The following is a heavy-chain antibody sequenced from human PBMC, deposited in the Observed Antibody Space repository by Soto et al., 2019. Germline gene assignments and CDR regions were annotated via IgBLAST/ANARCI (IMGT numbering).Heavy chain of an antibody. CDR3: AAERNWNQYVFDI. J-gene: IGHJ3*02. CDR1: GFTFTSSA. CDR2: IVVGSGNT. D-gene: IGHD1-20*01. V-gene: IGHV1-58*01. Sequence: SVKVSCKASGFTFTSSAVQWVRQARGQRLEWIGWIVVGSGNTNYAQKFQERVTITRDMSTSTAYMELSSLRSEDTAVYYCAAERNWNQYVFDICGQGTMVTGSS.